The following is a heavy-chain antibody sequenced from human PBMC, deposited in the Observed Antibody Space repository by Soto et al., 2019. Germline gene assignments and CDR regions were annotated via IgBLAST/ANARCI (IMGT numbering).Heavy chain of an antibody. D-gene: IGHD3-3*01. CDR1: GASFSSYY. CDR2: IYYSGST. Sequence: QLQLQESGPGLVKPSETLSLTCTVSGASFSSYYWSWIRQPPGKGLEWIGYIYYSGSTNYNPSLKSRVTISIDTSNNQFSLKLSSVTAADTAMYYCATVTLPSTLFGVGRDWYFDLWGRGTLVTVSS. CDR3: ATVTLPSTLFGVGRDWYFDL. V-gene: IGHV4-59*01. J-gene: IGHJ2*01.